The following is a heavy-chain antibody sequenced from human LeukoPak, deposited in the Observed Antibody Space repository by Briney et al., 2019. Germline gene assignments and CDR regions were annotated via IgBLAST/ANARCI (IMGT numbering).Heavy chain of an antibody. CDR2: ISAYGGYT. J-gene: IGHJ4*02. CDR3: ARDAVSTTTAGGIDY. Sequence: ASVKVSCKASGYTFTNYAISWVLQAPGQGLEWMGRISAYGGYTHYAQKIQGRVTVTTEASTSTAYMELRSLTSYDTAVYYCARDAVSTTTAGGIDYWGQGTLVTVSS. D-gene: IGHD5/OR15-5a*01. V-gene: IGHV1-18*01. CDR1: GYTFTNYA.